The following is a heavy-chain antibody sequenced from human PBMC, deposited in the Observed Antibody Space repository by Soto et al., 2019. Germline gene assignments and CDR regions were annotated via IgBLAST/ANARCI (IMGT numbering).Heavy chain of an antibody. CDR1: GGSISGSTYY. J-gene: IGHJ4*02. CDR3: ARHVGRVWFGEIDY. CDR2: IYYSGGT. D-gene: IGHD3-10*01. Sequence: SETLSLTCTVSGGSISGSTYYWGWIPKPPGKGLEWIGSIYYSGGTYYNPSLNSRVTISVDTSKNQFSLKLSSVTAEDTAVYYCARHVGRVWFGEIDYWGQGTLVTVSS. V-gene: IGHV4-39*01.